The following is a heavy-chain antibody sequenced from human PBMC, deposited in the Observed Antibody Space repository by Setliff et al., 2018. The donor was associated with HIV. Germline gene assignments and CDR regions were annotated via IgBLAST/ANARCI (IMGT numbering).Heavy chain of an antibody. D-gene: IGHD3-3*01. V-gene: IGHV4-61*09. CDR2: IYTSGST. J-gene: IGHJ6*03. Sequence: SETLSLTCTVSGGSISSSTYYWSWIRQPPGKGLEWIGHIYTSGSTNYNPSLKSRVTMSVVTSKNQFSLKLSPVTAADTAVYYCARCYYNFWSGYPLDYMDVWGKGTTVTVS. CDR1: GGSISSSTYY. CDR3: ARCYYNFWSGYPLDYMDV.